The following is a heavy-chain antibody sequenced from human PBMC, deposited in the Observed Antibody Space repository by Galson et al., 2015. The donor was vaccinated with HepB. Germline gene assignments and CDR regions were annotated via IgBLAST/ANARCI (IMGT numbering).Heavy chain of an antibody. Sequence: ETLSLTCTVSGGSISSYYWSWIRQPPGKGLEWIGYIYYSGSTNYNPSLKSRVTISVDTSKNQFSLKLSSVTAADTAVYYCARGWGWGVGSDPPGIVVVPAAENWFDPWGQGTLVTVSS. V-gene: IGHV4-59*01. CDR2: IYYSGST. CDR1: GGSISSYY. CDR3: ARGWGWGVGSDPPGIVVVPAAENWFDP. D-gene: IGHD2-2*01. J-gene: IGHJ5*02.